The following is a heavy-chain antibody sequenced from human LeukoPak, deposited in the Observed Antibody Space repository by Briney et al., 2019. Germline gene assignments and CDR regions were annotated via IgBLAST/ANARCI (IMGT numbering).Heavy chain of an antibody. V-gene: IGHV3-21*01. J-gene: IGHJ4*02. CDR1: GFTFSSYS. CDR2: ISSSSSYI. D-gene: IGHD3-3*01. CDR3: ARDRGARTIFGVVIPFDY. Sequence: GGSLRLSCAASGFTFSSYSMNWVRQAPGKGLEWVSSISSSSSYIYYADSVKGRFTISRDNAKNSLYLQMNSLRAEDTAVYYCARDRGARTIFGVVIPFDYWGQGTLVTVSS.